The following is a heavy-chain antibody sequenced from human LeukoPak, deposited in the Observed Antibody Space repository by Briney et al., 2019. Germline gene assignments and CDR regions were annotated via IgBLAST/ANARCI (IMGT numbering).Heavy chain of an antibody. CDR2: IRYDESNK. Sequence: GGSLRLSCAASGFTFSSYGMHWVRQAPGKGLEWLVSIRYDESNKYYADSVKGRFTISRDNSKNTLYLQMNSLRADDTAVYYCVKDLTTVTTQGDYWGQGTLVTVSS. V-gene: IGHV3-30*02. J-gene: IGHJ4*02. CDR1: GFTFSSYG. D-gene: IGHD4-17*01. CDR3: VKDLTTVTTQGDY.